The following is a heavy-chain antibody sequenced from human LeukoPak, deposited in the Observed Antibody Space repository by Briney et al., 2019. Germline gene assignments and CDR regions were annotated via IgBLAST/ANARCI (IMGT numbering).Heavy chain of an antibody. V-gene: IGHV4-61*02. Sequence: PSETLSLTCNVSGGSISRGNYYWSWIRQPAGKGLEWIGRIFSSGSINYNPSLKSRLTISIDTSRNQFSLKLTSVTAADTAVYFCVTTGHSSGWQFDYWGQGTLVTVSS. J-gene: IGHJ4*02. CDR1: GGSISRGNYY. CDR3: VTTGHSSGWQFDY. D-gene: IGHD6-19*01. CDR2: IFSSGSI.